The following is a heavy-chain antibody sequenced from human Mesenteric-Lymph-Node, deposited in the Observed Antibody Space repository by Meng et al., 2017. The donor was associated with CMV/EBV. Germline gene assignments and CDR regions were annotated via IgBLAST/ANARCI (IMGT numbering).Heavy chain of an antibody. CDR1: GFPFNIHW. Sequence: GESLKISCAASGFPFNIHWMHWVRQAPGKGLVWVSRINSDGSSTNYADSVKGRITISRDNAKNTLYLQMNSLGAEDTAVYYCARDTVVVNPYHFGMDVWGQGTTVTVSS. CDR3: ARDTVVVNPYHFGMDV. V-gene: IGHV3-74*01. D-gene: IGHD2-21*01. J-gene: IGHJ6*01. CDR2: INSDGSST.